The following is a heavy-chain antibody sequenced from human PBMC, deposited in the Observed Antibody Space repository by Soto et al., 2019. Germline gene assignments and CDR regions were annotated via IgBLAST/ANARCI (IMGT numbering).Heavy chain of an antibody. V-gene: IGHV4-30-4*01. CDR3: ARCEPTPNYYGMDV. CDR2: IHYSGST. Sequence: QVQLQESGPGLVKPSQTLSLTCTVSGGSISSGDYYWNWIRQPPGKGLEWIGYIHYSGSTYYSPSLESRATISFDMSKNQFSLRLNSVTAEDTAVYYCARCEPTPNYYGMDVWGQGTTVTVSS. J-gene: IGHJ6*02. CDR1: GGSISSGDYY.